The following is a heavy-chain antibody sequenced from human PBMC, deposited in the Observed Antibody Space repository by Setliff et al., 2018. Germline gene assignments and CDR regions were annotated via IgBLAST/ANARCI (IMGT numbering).Heavy chain of an antibody. V-gene: IGHV3-23*01. CDR1: GFTFSNYA. J-gene: IGHJ4*02. Sequence: GGSLRLSCVASGFTFSNYAMAWVRQAPGKGLEWVSAISGSGDSTYYADSVKGRFTVSRDNSKNSLYLQMTSLRAEDTAIYYCARTTGYRLEGDFDYWGQGTLVTVSS. D-gene: IGHD1-1*01. CDR3: ARTTGYRLEGDFDY. CDR2: ISGSGDST.